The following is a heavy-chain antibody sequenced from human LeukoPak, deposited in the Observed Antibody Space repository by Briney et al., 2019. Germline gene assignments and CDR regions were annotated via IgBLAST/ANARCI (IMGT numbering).Heavy chain of an antibody. V-gene: IGHV3-48*03. CDR3: ARADLAVVPVFDY. CDR1: GFTFSTYE. CDR2: IGNSGNTI. D-gene: IGHD6-19*01. J-gene: IGHJ4*02. Sequence: PGGSLRLSCAASGFTFSTYEMNWVRQAPGKGLEWVAYIGNSGNTIYYADSVKGRFTISGDNAKNSLYLQMNSLRAEDTAVYYCARADLAVVPVFDYWGQGTLVTVSS.